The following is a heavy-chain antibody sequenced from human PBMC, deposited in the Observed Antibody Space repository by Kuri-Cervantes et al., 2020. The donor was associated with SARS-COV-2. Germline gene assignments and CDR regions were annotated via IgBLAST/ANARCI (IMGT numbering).Heavy chain of an antibody. J-gene: IGHJ6*03. CDR2: ISAYNGNT. Sequence: ASVKVSCKASGYTFTSYCMHWVRQAPGQGLEWMGWISAYNGNTNYAQKLQGRVTMTTDTSTSTAYMELRSLRPDDTAVYYCARVLAGYGYYMDVWGKGTTVTVSS. D-gene: IGHD5-18*01. CDR1: GYTFTSYC. CDR3: ARVLAGYGYYMDV. V-gene: IGHV1-18*04.